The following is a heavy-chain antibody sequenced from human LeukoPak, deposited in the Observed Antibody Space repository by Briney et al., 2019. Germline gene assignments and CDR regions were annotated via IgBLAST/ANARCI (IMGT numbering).Heavy chain of an antibody. V-gene: IGHV3-33*01. J-gene: IGHJ4*02. Sequence: GGSLRLSCAASGFTFSSYGMHWVRQAPGKGLEWVAVIWYEGSNKYYADSVKGRFTISRDNSKNTLYLQMNSLRAEDTAVYYCARGEDYYDSSGYYPLFDYWGQGTLVTVSS. D-gene: IGHD3-22*01. CDR2: IWYEGSNK. CDR3: ARGEDYYDSSGYYPLFDY. CDR1: GFTFSSYG.